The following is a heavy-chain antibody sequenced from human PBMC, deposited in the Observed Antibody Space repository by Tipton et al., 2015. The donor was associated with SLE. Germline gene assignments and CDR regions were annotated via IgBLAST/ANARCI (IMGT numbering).Heavy chain of an antibody. CDR2: IYYSGST. Sequence: TLSLTCTVSGGSISSSNYYWGWIRQPPGKGLEWIGSIYYSGSTYYNPSLKSRVSISVDTSTNRLFLNLISVTAADTAVYYCARVQAYEGFDPWGQGTLVTVSS. J-gene: IGHJ5*02. D-gene: IGHD3-16*01. CDR1: GGSISSSNYY. V-gene: IGHV4-39*07. CDR3: ARVQAYEGFDP.